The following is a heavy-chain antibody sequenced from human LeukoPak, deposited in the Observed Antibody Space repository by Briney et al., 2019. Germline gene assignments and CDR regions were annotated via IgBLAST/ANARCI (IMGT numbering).Heavy chain of an antibody. V-gene: IGHV1-69*04. CDR2: IIPILGIA. CDR3: ARDPPTVTTYMDV. J-gene: IGHJ6*03. Sequence: GSSVKVSCKASGGTFSSYTISWVRQAPRQGLEWMGRIIPILGIANYAQKFQGRVTITADKSTSTAYMELSSLRSEDTAVYYCARDPPTVTTYMDVWGKGTTVTVSS. D-gene: IGHD4-17*01. CDR1: GGTFSSYT.